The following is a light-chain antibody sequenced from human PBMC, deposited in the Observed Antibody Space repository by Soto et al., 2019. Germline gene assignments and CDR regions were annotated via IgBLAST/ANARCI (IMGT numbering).Light chain of an antibody. CDR3: HQYGYSPNT. J-gene: IGKJ2*01. CDR1: RSVSSRY. CDR2: GAS. Sequence: EIVLTQSPGTLSLSPGERATLSCRASRSVSSRYLAWYQQKAGQAPRLLISGASSRATGIPDRFSGSGSGPDFPLIISRLEPEDFAMYYCHQYGYSPNTFGQGTKVEIK. V-gene: IGKV3-20*01.